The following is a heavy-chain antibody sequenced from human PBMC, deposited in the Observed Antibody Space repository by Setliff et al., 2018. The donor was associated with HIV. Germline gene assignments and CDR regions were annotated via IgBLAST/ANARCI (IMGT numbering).Heavy chain of an antibody. J-gene: IGHJ3*02. Sequence: SGTLSLTCTVSGGSISSYYWSWIRQPPGKGLEWIGYIYYSGSTNYNPSLKSRVTISVDTSKNQFSLKLSSVTAADTAVYYCARDRKSLGYNFWSGFRPDAAFDIWGQGTMVTVSS. D-gene: IGHD3-3*01. CDR1: GGSISSYY. CDR2: IYYSGST. V-gene: IGHV4-59*01. CDR3: ARDRKSLGYNFWSGFRPDAAFDI.